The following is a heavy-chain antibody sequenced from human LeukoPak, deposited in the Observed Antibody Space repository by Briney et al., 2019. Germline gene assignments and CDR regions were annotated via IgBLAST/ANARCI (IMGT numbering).Heavy chain of an antibody. CDR2: INHSGSA. CDR1: DASFGGFC. Sequence: SETLSLTCAVYDASFGGFCWNWIRQTPGKGLEWIGEINHSGSANYHPSLMSRVTFSIDTSKKQFSLNLTSVTVADTAVYYCAGGYSGYDVGYWGQGTRVTVSS. V-gene: IGHV4-34*01. J-gene: IGHJ4*02. CDR3: AGGYSGYDVGY. D-gene: IGHD5-12*01.